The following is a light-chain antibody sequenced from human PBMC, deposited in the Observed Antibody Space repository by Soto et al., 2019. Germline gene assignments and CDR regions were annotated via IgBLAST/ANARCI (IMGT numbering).Light chain of an antibody. CDR3: QHYNNLPPFT. CDR2: GAS. J-gene: IGKJ3*01. V-gene: IGKV1-33*01. Sequence: DIPMTQSPSSLSASVGARVSITCQASEDIRTSLSWFQHKPGRAPKLLIYGASYLETGVPSRFRGTGSGTDFPLTISSLQPEDIATYYCQHYNNLPPFTFGPGTIVDVK. CDR1: EDIRTS.